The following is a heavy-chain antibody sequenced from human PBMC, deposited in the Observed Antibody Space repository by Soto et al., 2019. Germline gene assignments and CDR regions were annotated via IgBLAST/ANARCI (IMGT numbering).Heavy chain of an antibody. D-gene: IGHD5-18*01. J-gene: IGHJ4*02. CDR1: GFTFSSYE. CDR2: ISSSGSTI. Sequence: EVQLVESGGGLVQPGGSLRLSCAASGFTFSSYEMNWVRQAPGKGLEWVSYISSSGSTIYHADSVEGRFTISRDNAKNSLYLQMNSLRAEDTAVYYCAREYSYDSFDYWGQGTLVTVSS. CDR3: AREYSYDSFDY. V-gene: IGHV3-48*03.